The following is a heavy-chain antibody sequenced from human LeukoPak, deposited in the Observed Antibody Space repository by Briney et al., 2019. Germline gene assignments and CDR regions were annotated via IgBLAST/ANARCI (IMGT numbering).Heavy chain of an antibody. Sequence: GGSLRLSCAASGFTFSSYSMNWVRQAPGKGLEWVSSISSSSSYIYYADSVKGRFTISRDNSKNTLYLQMNSLRAEDTAVYYCAKDDIVRYWGQGTLVTVSS. CDR3: AKDDIVRY. CDR2: ISSSSSYI. V-gene: IGHV3-21*04. J-gene: IGHJ4*02. D-gene: IGHD2-15*01. CDR1: GFTFSSYS.